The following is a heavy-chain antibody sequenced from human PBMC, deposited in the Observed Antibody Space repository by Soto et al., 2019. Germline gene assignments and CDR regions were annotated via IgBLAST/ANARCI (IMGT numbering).Heavy chain of an antibody. CDR1: GFSFNDYA. V-gene: IGHV3-23*01. CDR3: AKPSHFGDFVGSFDS. D-gene: IGHD4-17*01. J-gene: IGHJ4*02. CDR2: ISGRGGNI. Sequence: GGSLRLSCAPSGFSFNDYAINCVRQVPGKGLEWVSVISGRGGNIFYGDFVKGRFAISRDNSKNIVYLEMNHLRVDDTAMYYCAKPSHFGDFVGSFDSWGQGTQVTVSS.